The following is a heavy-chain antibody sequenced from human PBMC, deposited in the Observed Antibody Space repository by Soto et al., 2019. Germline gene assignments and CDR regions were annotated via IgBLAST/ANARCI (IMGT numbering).Heavy chain of an antibody. D-gene: IGHD2-21*01. J-gene: IGHJ4*02. V-gene: IGHV3-7*05. CDR2: INPDGSDK. CDR1: GFTFSNYW. CDR3: ARGGDAYAEAYY. Sequence: EVHLGASGGGLVQPGGSLRLSCAASGFTFSNYWMTWVRQAPGKGLQWVANINPDGSDKYYADSVKGRFAISRDNAKNSLYLQINSLRAEDTAVFYYARGGDAYAEAYYWGQGTLVTVSS.